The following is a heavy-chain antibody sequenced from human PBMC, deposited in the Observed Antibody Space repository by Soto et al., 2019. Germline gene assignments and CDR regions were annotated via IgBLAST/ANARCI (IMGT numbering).Heavy chain of an antibody. CDR2: IYYSGST. J-gene: IGHJ4*02. CDR1: GGSISSGDYY. CDR3: AKGYSSSWPFDY. V-gene: IGHV4-30-4*01. Sequence: SETLSLTCTVSGGSISSGDYYWSWIRQPPGKGLEWIGYIYYSGSTYYNPSLKSRVTISVDTSKNQFSLKLSSVTAAETAVYYCAKGYSSSWPFDYWGQGTLVTVSS. D-gene: IGHD6-13*01.